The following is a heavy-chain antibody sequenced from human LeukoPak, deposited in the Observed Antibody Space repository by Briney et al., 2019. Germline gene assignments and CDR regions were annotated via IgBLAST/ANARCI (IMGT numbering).Heavy chain of an antibody. J-gene: IGHJ3*02. CDR2: MYYSGST. V-gene: IGHV4-59*01. Sequence: PSETLSLTCSVSGGSISSYYWSWIRQPPGKGLEWIGYMYYSGSTHYNPSLESRVTISIDTSKKQLSLKLTSVTAADTAVYYCARASNDAFDIWGQGTMATVSS. CDR3: ARASNDAFDI. CDR1: GGSISSYY.